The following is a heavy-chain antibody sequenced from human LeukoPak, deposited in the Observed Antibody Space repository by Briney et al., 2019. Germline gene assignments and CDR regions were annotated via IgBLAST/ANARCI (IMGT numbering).Heavy chain of an antibody. V-gene: IGHV3-9*01. CDR3: ARTPRRYDSSGYPDY. CDR1: GFTFDDYA. Sequence: PGGSLRLSCAASGFTFDDYAMHWVRQAPGKGLEWVSGISWNSGSIGYADSAKGRFTISRDNAKNSLYLQMNSLRAEDTALYYCARTPRRYDSSGYPDYWGQGTLVTVSS. D-gene: IGHD3-22*01. CDR2: ISWNSGSI. J-gene: IGHJ4*02.